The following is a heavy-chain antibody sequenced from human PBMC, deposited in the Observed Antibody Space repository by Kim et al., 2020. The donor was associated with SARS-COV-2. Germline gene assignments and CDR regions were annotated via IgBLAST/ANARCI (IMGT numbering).Heavy chain of an antibody. D-gene: IGHD3-10*01. CDR2: INHSGST. Sequence: SETLSLTCAVYGGSFSGYYWSWIRQPPGKGLEWIGEINHSGSTNYNPSLKSRVTISVDTSKNQFSLKLRSVTAADTAVYYCARERRYYGSGSYYKGYYY. J-gene: IGHJ6*01. CDR3: ARERRYYGSGSYYKGYYY. V-gene: IGHV4-34*01. CDR1: GGSFSGYY.